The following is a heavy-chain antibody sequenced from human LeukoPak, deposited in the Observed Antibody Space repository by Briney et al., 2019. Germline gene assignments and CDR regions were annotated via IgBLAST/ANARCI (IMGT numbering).Heavy chain of an antibody. CDR3: ARGRDLYYGSGSPYFDY. Sequence: SETLSLTCTVSGGSISSYYWSWIRQPPGKGLEWIGYIYYSGSTNYNPSLKSRVTISVDTSKNQFSLKLSSVTAADTAVYYCARGRDLYYGSGSPYFDYWGQGTLVTVSS. CDR1: GGSISSYY. CDR2: IYYSGST. V-gene: IGHV4-59*01. J-gene: IGHJ4*02. D-gene: IGHD3-10*01.